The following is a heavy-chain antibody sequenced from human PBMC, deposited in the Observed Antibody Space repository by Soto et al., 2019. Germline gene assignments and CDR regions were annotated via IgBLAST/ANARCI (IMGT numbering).Heavy chain of an antibody. Sequence: ASVKVSCKASGYTFTSYAMHWVRQAPGQRLEWMGWINAGNGNTKYSQKFQGRVTITRDTSASTAYMELSSLRSEDTAVYYCARAFLYGYCSGGRCYSGVMLLDYWGQGTLVTVSS. CDR3: ARAFLYGYCSGGRCYSGVMLLDY. J-gene: IGHJ4*02. CDR2: INAGNGNT. D-gene: IGHD2-15*01. CDR1: GYTFTSYA. V-gene: IGHV1-3*01.